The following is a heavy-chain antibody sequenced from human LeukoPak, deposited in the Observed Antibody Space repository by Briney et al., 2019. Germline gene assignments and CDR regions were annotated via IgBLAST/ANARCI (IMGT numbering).Heavy chain of an antibody. CDR3: ARDRRNSGSYLPAIDY. CDR1: GFTVSSHY. V-gene: IGHV3-66*01. D-gene: IGHD1-26*01. CDR2: IYSGGST. Sequence: GGSLRLSCTASGFTVSSHYMSWVRQAPGKGLEWVSVIYSGGSTYYADSVKGRFTISRDNSKNTLYLQMNSLRAEDTAVYFCARDRRNSGSYLPAIDYWGQGTLVTVSS. J-gene: IGHJ4*02.